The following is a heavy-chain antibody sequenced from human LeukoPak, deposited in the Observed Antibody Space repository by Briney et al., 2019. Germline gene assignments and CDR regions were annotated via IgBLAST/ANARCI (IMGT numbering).Heavy chain of an antibody. CDR1: GGSISSGGHS. J-gene: IGHJ4*02. CDR2: IYYRGST. Sequence: PPETLSLTCTVSGGSISSGGHSWSWIRQHPGKGLEWIGYIYYRGSTYYNPYLKSRVTISVDTSKNQFSLKLSSVTAADTAVYYCARDSLHYYFDYWGQGTLVTVSS. V-gene: IGHV4-31*03. CDR3: ARDSLHYYFDY.